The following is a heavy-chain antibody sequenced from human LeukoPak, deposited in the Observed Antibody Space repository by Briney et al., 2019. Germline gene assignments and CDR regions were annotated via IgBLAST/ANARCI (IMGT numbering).Heavy chain of an antibody. CDR3: ARDPSGSYGPYFDY. D-gene: IGHD1-26*01. J-gene: IGHJ4*02. CDR2: IYSGGST. Sequence: PGGSLRLSCAASGFTVSSNYMSWVRQAPGKGLEWVSVIYSGGSTYYADSVKGRFTISRDNSKNTLYLQMNSLRAEDTAVYYCARDPSGSYGPYFDYWGQGTPVTVSS. CDR1: GFTVSSNY. V-gene: IGHV3-66*02.